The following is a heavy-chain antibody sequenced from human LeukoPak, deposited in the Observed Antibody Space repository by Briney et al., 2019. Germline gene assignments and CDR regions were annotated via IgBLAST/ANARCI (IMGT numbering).Heavy chain of an antibody. V-gene: IGHV3-21*01. J-gene: IGHJ4*02. CDR3: ARDPAGAGIYYNY. CDR2: ISTSSRYI. CDR1: GFTLSNYD. D-gene: IGHD3-10*01. Sequence: GGSLRLSCAASGFTLSNYDMNWVRQAPGKGLEWVSSISTSSRYIYYKDSVRGRFTISRDDAKNSLYLEMNSLRAEDTAAYYCARDPAGAGIYYNYWGQGTLVTVSS.